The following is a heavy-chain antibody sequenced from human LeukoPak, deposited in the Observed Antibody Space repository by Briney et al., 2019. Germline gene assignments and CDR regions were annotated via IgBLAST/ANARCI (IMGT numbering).Heavy chain of an antibody. CDR2: ISSSSYI. D-gene: IGHD1-26*01. CDR3: ARSPSVGATSDY. V-gene: IGHV3-21*01. Sequence: GGSLRLSCAASGFTFSSYSMNWVRQAPGKGLEWVSSISSSSYIYYADSVKGRFTISRDNAKNSLYLQMNSLRAEDTAVYYCARSPSVGATSDYWGQGTLVTVSS. CDR1: GFTFSSYS. J-gene: IGHJ4*02.